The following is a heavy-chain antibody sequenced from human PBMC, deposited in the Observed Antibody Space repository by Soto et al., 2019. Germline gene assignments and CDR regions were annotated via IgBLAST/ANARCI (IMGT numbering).Heavy chain of an antibody. Sequence: AASVKVSCKASGNTFASHGFSWVRQAPGQGLEWMGWISGFNGQTNYALKFQGRVTLTTDTSTSTAYMELRSLRSDDTAVYFCARVDPRGVAVVRDYWGQGXLVTVSS. V-gene: IGHV1-18*01. CDR1: GNTFASHG. CDR2: ISGFNGQT. D-gene: IGHD3-10*01. CDR3: ARVDPRGVAVVRDY. J-gene: IGHJ4*02.